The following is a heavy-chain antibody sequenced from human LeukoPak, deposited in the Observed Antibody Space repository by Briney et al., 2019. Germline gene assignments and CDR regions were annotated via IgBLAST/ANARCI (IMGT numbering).Heavy chain of an antibody. D-gene: IGHD3-10*01. V-gene: IGHV4-4*07. CDR1: GGSISSYY. CDR2: IYTSGST. Sequence: PSETLSLTCTVSGGSISSYYWSWIRQPAGKGLEWIGRIYTSGSTNYNPSLKSRVTMSVDTSKNQFSLKLSSVTAADTAVYYCARSGGSGKVHYYYYMDVWGKGTTVTISS. CDR3: ARSGGSGKVHYYYYMDV. J-gene: IGHJ6*03.